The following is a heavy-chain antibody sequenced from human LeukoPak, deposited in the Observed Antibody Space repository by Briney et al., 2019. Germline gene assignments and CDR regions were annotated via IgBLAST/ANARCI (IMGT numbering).Heavy chain of an antibody. CDR1: GFTFSSYA. D-gene: IGHD2-15*01. J-gene: IGHJ4*02. Sequence: GGSLRLSCAASGFTFSSYAMSWVRQAPGKGLEWVANIKHDGSEEYYVDSVKGRFTISRDNAKNSLYLQMNSLRAEDTAVYYCARYCSGGSCWDYWGQGTLVTVSS. V-gene: IGHV3-7*01. CDR2: IKHDGSEE. CDR3: ARYCSGGSCWDY.